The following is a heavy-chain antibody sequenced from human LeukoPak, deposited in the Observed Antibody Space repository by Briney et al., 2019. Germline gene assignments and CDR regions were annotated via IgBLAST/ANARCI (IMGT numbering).Heavy chain of an antibody. CDR3: ARSGATTILYFDY. CDR1: GFTFSSYE. V-gene: IGHV3-48*03. J-gene: IGHJ4*02. Sequence: GGSLRLSCAASGFTFSSYEMNWVRQAPGKGLEWVSYISSSGSTIYYADSVKGRFTISRDNAEKSLYLQMNSLRAEDTAVYYCARSGATTILYFDYWGQGTLVTVSS. D-gene: IGHD3-9*01. CDR2: ISSSGSTI.